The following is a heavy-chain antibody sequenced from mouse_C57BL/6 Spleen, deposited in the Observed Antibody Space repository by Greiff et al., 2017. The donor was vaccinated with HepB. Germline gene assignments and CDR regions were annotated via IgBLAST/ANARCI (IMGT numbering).Heavy chain of an antibody. V-gene: IGHV1-69*01. CDR1: GYTFTSYW. D-gene: IGHD2-4*01. CDR2: IDPSDSYT. J-gene: IGHJ2*01. Sequence: QVQLKQSGAELVMPGASVKLSCKASGYTFTSYWMHWVKQRPGQGLEWIGEIDPSDSYTNYNQKFKGKSTLTVDKSSSTAYMQLSSLTSEDSAVYYCARSDDYEGFDYWGQGTTLTVSS. CDR3: ARSDDYEGFDY.